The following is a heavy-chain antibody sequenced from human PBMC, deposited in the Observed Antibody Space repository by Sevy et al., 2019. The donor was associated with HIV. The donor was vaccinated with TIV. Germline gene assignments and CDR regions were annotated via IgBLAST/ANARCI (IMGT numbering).Heavy chain of an antibody. Sequence: GGSLRLSCAASGFTFSSYGMHWVRQAPGKGLEWVAVISYDGSNKYYADSVKGRFTISRDNSKNKLYLQMNSLRAEDTAVYYCAKEGGIAVAGFGAFDIWGQGTMVTVSS. CDR2: ISYDGSNK. CDR1: GFTFSSYG. V-gene: IGHV3-30*18. J-gene: IGHJ3*02. CDR3: AKEGGIAVAGFGAFDI. D-gene: IGHD6-19*01.